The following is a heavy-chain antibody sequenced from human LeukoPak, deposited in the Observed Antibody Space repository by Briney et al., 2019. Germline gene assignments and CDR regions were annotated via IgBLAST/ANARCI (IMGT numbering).Heavy chain of an antibody. V-gene: IGHV3-7*01. CDR1: GFTFSSYG. CDR2: IKQDGSEK. J-gene: IGHJ4*02. D-gene: IGHD2-15*01. Sequence: ETGGSLRLSCAASGFTFSSYGMHWVRQAPGKGLEWVANIKQDGSEKYYVDSVKGRFTISRDNAKNSLYLQMNSLRAEDTAVYYCARGPFSEARPWGWWFDYWGQGTLVTVSS. CDR3: ARGPFSEARPWGWWFDY.